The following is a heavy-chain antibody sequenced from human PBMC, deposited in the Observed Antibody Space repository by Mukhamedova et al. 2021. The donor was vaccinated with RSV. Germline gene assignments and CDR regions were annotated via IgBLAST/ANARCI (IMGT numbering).Heavy chain of an antibody. CDR2: ISYDGSNK. V-gene: IGHV3-30-3*01. CDR3: AAEVAQGY. J-gene: IGHJ4*02. Sequence: GFTFSSYAMHWVRQAPGKGLEWVAIISYDGSNKYSADSVKGGFTISRDNSKNTLYLQMNSLRAEDTAVYYCAAEVAQGYWGQGTL. CDR1: GFTFSSYA. D-gene: IGHD2-15*01.